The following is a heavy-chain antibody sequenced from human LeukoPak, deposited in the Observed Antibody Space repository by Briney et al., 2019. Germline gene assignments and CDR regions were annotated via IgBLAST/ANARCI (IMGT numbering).Heavy chain of an antibody. V-gene: IGHV3-23*01. CDR3: AKVPHYDFWSGYSPFFDY. CDR2: ISGSGGST. Sequence: GGSLRLSCAASGFTFSSYAMSWVRQAPGKGLEWVSAISGSGGSTYYADSVKGRFTISRDNSKNTLYLQMNSLRAEDTAVYYCAKVPHYDFWSGYSPFFDYWGQGTLVTVSS. CDR1: GFTFSSYA. J-gene: IGHJ4*02. D-gene: IGHD3-3*01.